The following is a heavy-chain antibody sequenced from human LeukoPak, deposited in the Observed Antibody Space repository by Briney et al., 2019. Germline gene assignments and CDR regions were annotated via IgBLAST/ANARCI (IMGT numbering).Heavy chain of an antibody. CDR2: IYHRGTI. D-gene: IGHD5-18*01. V-gene: IGHV4-38-2*02. J-gene: IGHJ4*02. CDR3: ARAFQATAMVSNRYFDY. CDR1: GYYISSGYY. Sequence: SETLSLTCSGSGYYISSGYYWGWIRQSPVKGLEWIGSIYHRGTIYYNPSRKSRVTLVVYTSTNHLSLKLRSLTAADTAVYYCARAFQATAMVSNRYFDYWGQGPLVTVSS.